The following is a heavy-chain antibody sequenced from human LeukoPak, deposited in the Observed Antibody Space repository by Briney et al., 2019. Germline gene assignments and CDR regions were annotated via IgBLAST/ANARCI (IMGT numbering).Heavy chain of an antibody. D-gene: IGHD6-13*01. CDR3: ASRGGSSWYFDY. Sequence: ESLSLTCPVTGDSMTTNSWGCIRHPPVHRLEWIGYIYYSGSSNYNPSLKSRVTISVDTSKSQFSLKLSSVTAADTAVYYCASRGGSSWYFDYWGQGTLVTVSS. V-gene: IGHV4-59*08. CDR2: IYYSGSS. CDR1: GDSMTTNS. J-gene: IGHJ4*02.